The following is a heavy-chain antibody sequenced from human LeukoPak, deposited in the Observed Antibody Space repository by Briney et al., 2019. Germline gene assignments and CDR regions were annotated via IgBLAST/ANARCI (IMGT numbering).Heavy chain of an antibody. J-gene: IGHJ4*02. V-gene: IGHV3-74*01. CDR2: INSDGSST. CDR1: GFTFSSYW. D-gene: IGHD3-22*01. Sequence: QPGGSLRLSCAASGFTFSSYWMHWVRQAPGKGLVWVSRINSDGSSTSYADSVKGRFTISRDNAKNTLYLQMNSLRAEDTAVYYCAKGMDYDSSGPLDYWGQGTLVTVSS. CDR3: AKGMDYDSSGPLDY.